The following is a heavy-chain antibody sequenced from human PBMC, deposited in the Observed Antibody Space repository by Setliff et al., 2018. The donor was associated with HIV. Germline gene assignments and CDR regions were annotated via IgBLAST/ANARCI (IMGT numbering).Heavy chain of an antibody. J-gene: IGHJ4*02. CDR3: ARAGSGSPLILFDY. CDR1: GYIFTRYY. V-gene: IGHV1-46*01. CDR2: INPSGGSI. Sequence: ASVKVSCKASGYIFTRYYIHWVRQAPGQGLEWMGIINPSGGSISYAQKFQGRVTMTRDTSASTVFVELNSVRSEDTAVYYCARAGSGSPLILFDYWGQGTLVTVSS. D-gene: IGHD1-26*01.